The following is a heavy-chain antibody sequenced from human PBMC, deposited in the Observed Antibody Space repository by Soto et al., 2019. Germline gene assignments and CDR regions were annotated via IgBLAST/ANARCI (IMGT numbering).Heavy chain of an antibody. D-gene: IGHD2-2*02. Sequence: SVKVSCKASGGTFSRYAISWVRQAPGQGLEWMGGIIPIFGTANYAQKFQGRVTITADESTSTAYMELSSLRSEDTAVYYCARAPSLNIVVVPAAIRQYYYYYYGMDVWGQGTTVTVSS. J-gene: IGHJ6*02. CDR1: GGTFSRYA. V-gene: IGHV1-69*13. CDR2: IIPIFGTA. CDR3: ARAPSLNIVVVPAAIRQYYYYYYGMDV.